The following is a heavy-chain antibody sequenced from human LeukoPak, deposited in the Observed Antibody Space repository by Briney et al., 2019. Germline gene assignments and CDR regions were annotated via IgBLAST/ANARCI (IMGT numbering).Heavy chain of an antibody. CDR2: ISGSGGST. J-gene: IGHJ6*04. Sequence: AISGSGGSTYYADSVKGRFTISRDNSKNTLYLQMNSLRAEDTAVYYCANDVAVEVMDVWGKGTTVTISS. V-gene: IGHV3-23*01. CDR3: ANDVAVEVMDV. D-gene: IGHD6-19*01.